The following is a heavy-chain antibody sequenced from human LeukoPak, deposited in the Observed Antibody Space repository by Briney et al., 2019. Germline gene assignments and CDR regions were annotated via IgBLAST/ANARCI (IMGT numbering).Heavy chain of an antibody. J-gene: IGHJ4*02. Sequence: GGSLRLSCAASGFTVSSSGFIFTDHEIWCGRQSAGQVTKEVSYISSSGGTRYYADPVKGRITISRENAKKSLYLHKDRLRAEDTGVYYCTSLTVAGNFDHWGRGILVTVSS. CDR2: ISSSGGTR. D-gene: IGHD6-19*01. CDR3: TSLTVAGNFDH. V-gene: IGHV3-48*03. CDR1: GFTVSS.